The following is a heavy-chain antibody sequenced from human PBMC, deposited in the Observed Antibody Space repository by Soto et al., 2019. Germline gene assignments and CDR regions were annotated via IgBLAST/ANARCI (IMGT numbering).Heavy chain of an antibody. D-gene: IGHD6-13*01. CDR2: ISWNSGSI. CDR1: GFTFDDYA. CDR3: AKDISSSSWYYYGVDV. V-gene: IGHV3-9*01. J-gene: IGHJ6*01. Sequence: EVQLVESGGGLVQPGRSLRLSCAASGFTFDDYAMHWVRQAPGKGLEWVSGISWNSGSIGYADSVKGRFTISRDNAKNSLYLQMNSLRAEDTALYYCAKDISSSSWYYYGVDVW.